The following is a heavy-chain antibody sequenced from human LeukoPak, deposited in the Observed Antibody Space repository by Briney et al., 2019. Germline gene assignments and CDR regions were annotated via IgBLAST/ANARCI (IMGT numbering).Heavy chain of an antibody. V-gene: IGHV4-34*01. Sequence: SETLSLTCAVYGGSFSGYYWSWIRQPPGKGLEWIGEINHSGSTNYNPSLKSRVTISVDTSKNQFSLKLSSVTAADTAIYYCARDLAVAGTNYFDFWGQGVLVTVSS. CDR1: GGSFSGYY. D-gene: IGHD6-19*01. J-gene: IGHJ4*02. CDR3: ARDLAVAGTNYFDF. CDR2: INHSGST.